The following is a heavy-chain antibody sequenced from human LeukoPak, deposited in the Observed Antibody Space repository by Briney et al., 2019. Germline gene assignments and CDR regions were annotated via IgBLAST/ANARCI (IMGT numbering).Heavy chain of an antibody. J-gene: IGHJ4*02. CDR3: AKGSELYYDSSGYYEG. Sequence: PGRSLRLSCAASGFTFDDYAMHWVRQAPGKGLEWVSGISWNSGSIGYADSVKGRFTISRDNAKSSLYLQMNSLRAEDTALYYCAKGSELYYDSSGYYEGWGQGTLVTVSS. D-gene: IGHD3-22*01. CDR1: GFTFDDYA. CDR2: ISWNSGSI. V-gene: IGHV3-9*01.